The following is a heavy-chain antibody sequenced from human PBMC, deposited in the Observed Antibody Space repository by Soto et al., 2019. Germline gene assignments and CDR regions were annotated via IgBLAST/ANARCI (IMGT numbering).Heavy chain of an antibody. V-gene: IGHV4-59*01. CDR3: ARFHDYGDY. CDR2: IYYSGST. Sequence: SETLSLTCTVSGGSISSYYWSWIRQPPGKGQEWIGYIYYSGSTNYNPSLKSRVTISVDTSKNLFSLKLSSVTAADTAVYYCARFHDYGDYWGQGTLVTVSS. CDR1: GGSISSYY. J-gene: IGHJ4*02.